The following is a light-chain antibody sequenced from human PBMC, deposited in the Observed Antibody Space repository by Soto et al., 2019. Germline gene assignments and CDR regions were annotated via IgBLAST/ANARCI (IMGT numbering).Light chain of an antibody. V-gene: IGKV3-15*01. Sequence: EIVMTQSPHTVSVSPGERATVSCRASQSVSSNLAWYQQKPGQAPRLLIYGAGTRATGIPARFSGSGSVTEFTLTISSLQSEDFAVYYCQQYNNWPLTFGQGTRLEMK. J-gene: IGKJ5*01. CDR2: GAG. CDR1: QSVSSN. CDR3: QQYNNWPLT.